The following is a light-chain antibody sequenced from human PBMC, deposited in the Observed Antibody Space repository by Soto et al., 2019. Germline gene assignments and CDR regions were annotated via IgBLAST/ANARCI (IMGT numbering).Light chain of an antibody. CDR3: QQYGSSRFT. J-gene: IGKJ3*01. V-gene: IGKV3-20*01. CDR1: QSISSSY. Sequence: EIVLTQSPGTLSLSPGERATLSCRASQSISSSYLAWYQQKRGQAPRLLVYGASSRATGIPDRFSGSGSGTDLPLTISRLEPEDFAVYYCQQYGSSRFTFGPGTKVDMK. CDR2: GAS.